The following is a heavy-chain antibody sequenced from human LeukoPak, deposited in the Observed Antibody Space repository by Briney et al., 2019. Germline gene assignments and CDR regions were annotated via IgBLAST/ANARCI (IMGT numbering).Heavy chain of an antibody. CDR3: AADQGVVVPAVKDYYYGMDV. Sequence: TSVKVSCKASGFTFTSSAMQWVRQARGQRLEWIGWIVVGSGNTNYAQKFQERVTITRDMSTSTAYMELSSLRSEDTAVYYCAADQGVVVPAVKDYYYGMDVWGQGTTVTVSS. V-gene: IGHV1-58*02. CDR1: GFTFTSSA. D-gene: IGHD2-2*01. J-gene: IGHJ6*02. CDR2: IVVGSGNT.